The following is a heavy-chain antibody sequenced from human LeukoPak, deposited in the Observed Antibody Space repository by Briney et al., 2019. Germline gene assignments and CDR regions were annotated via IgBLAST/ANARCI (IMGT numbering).Heavy chain of an antibody. V-gene: IGHV3-23*01. CDR2: ISGSGGST. J-gene: IGHJ4*02. CDR1: GFTFSSYA. D-gene: IGHD3-10*01. Sequence: PGGSLRLSCAASGFTFSSYAMSWVRQAPGKGLEWVSAISGSGGSTYYADSVKGRFTISRDNAKSTLYLQMNSLRAEDTAVYYCARALYGSGGYYYPGGYWGQGTLVTVSS. CDR3: ARALYGSGGYYYPGGY.